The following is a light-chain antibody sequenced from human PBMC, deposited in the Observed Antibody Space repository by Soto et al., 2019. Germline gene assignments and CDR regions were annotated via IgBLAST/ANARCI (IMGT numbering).Light chain of an antibody. CDR2: DAS. CDR3: QQYNSYSPWT. V-gene: IGKV1-5*01. J-gene: IGKJ1*01. Sequence: DIQMTQSHTSLSASVGDRVIVTCRASQSISSWLAWYQQKPGKAPKLLIYDASSLESGVPSRFSGSGSGTEFTLTISSLQPDDFATYYCQQYNSYSPWTFGQGTKVEIK. CDR1: QSISSW.